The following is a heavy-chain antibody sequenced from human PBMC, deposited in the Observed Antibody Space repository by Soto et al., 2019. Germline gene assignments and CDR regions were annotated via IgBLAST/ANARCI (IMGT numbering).Heavy chain of an antibody. Sequence: PSETLSLTCAVYCGSFSGYYWSWIRQPPGKGLEWIGEINHSGSTNYNPSLKSRVTISVDTSKNQFSLKLSSVTAADAAVYYCARGYYYDSSGYYQPNWFDPWGQGTLVTVSS. CDR3: ARGYYYDSSGYYQPNWFDP. J-gene: IGHJ5*02. D-gene: IGHD3-22*01. CDR1: CGSFSGYY. CDR2: INHSGST. V-gene: IGHV4-34*01.